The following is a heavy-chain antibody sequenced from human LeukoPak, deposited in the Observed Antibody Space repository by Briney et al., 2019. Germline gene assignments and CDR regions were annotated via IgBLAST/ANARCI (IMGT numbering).Heavy chain of an antibody. CDR2: IYPGDSDT. CDR3: ARDYGSGTYRDAFDI. V-gene: IGHV5-51*01. CDR1: GYXFTSYW. Sequence: GESLKISCNGSGYXFTSYWICWVRQMPGKGLEWMGIIYPGDSDTRYSPSFQGQVTISVDKSISTAYLQWSSLKASDTATYYCARDYGSGTYRDAFDIWGQGTMVTVSS. D-gene: IGHD3-10*01. J-gene: IGHJ3*02.